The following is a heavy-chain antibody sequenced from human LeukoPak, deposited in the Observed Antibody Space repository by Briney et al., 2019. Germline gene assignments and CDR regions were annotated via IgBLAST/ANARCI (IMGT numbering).Heavy chain of an antibody. J-gene: IGHJ5*02. D-gene: IGHD4/OR15-4a*01. V-gene: IGHV4-4*07. CDR2: IYTSGST. CDR3: VRGPYGASISKWFDP. CDR1: GGSISSYY. Sequence: PSETLSLTCTVSGGSISSYYWSWIRQPAGKGLEWIGRIYTSGSTNYNPSLKSRVTMSVDTSRNQLSLQLSSVTTADTAVYYCVRGPYGASISKWFDPWGQGTLVIVSS.